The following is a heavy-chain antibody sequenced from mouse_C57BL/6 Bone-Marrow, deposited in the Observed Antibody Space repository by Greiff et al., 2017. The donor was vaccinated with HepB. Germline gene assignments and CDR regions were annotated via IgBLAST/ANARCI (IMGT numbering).Heavy chain of an antibody. CDR3: ARDDYYGSSTFHY. D-gene: IGHD1-1*01. V-gene: IGHV1-76*01. CDR1: GYTFTDYY. CDR2: IYPGSGNT. Sequence: QVQLKESGAELVRPGASVKLSCKASGYTFTDYYINWVKQRPGQGLEWIARIYPGSGNTYYNEKFKGKATLTAEKSSSTAYMQLSSLTSEDSAVYFCARDDYYGSSTFHYWGQGTTLTVSS. J-gene: IGHJ2*01.